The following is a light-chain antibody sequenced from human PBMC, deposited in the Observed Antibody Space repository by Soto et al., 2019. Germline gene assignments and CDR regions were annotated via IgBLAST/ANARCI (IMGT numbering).Light chain of an antibody. J-gene: IGKJ1*01. V-gene: IGKV3-20*01. CDR1: QSVSNNF. CDR3: QQYATTPPRT. Sequence: EIVVTQAPATLSLSLGERATLSGRASQSVSNNFLACYQQKPGQAPRLLLYGASSRATGIPDSFSGSGSGTDYSPPISSLETEDFGVYYCQQYATTPPRTFGQGTQGDIK. CDR2: GAS.